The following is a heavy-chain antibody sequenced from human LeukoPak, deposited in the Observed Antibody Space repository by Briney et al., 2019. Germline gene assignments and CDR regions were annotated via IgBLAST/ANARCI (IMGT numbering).Heavy chain of an antibody. CDR1: EFTFSSYA. J-gene: IGHJ3*02. CDR2: ISGSGRST. D-gene: IGHD6-19*01. Sequence: GGSLRLSCAASEFTFSSYAMSWVRQAPGKGLEWVSAISGSGRSTFYADSVKGRFTISRDNSKNTLYLQMNSLRAEDTAVYYCARGGGSGRWGSAFDMWGQGTMVTVSS. V-gene: IGHV3-23*01. CDR3: ARGGGSGRWGSAFDM.